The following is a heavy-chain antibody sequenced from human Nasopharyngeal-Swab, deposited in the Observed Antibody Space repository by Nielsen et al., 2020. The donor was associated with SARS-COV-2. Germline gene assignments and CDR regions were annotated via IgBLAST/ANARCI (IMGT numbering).Heavy chain of an antibody. CDR3: ATHGADSGSYRDAFDI. CDR2: IYYSGST. Sequence: LRLSCTVSGGSISSGGYYWSWIRQHPGKGLEWIGYIYYSGSTYYNPSLKSRVTISVDTSKNQFSLKLSSVTAVDTAVYYCATHGADSGSYRDAFDIWGQGTMVTVSS. D-gene: IGHD1-26*01. V-gene: IGHV4-31*03. J-gene: IGHJ3*02. CDR1: GGSISSGGYY.